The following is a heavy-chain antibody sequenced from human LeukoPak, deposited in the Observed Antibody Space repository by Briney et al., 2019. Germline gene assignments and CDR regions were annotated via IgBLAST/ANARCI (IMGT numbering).Heavy chain of an antibody. Sequence: SETLSLTCTVSGGSISSSIYYWGWIRQPPGKGLEWIGSIYYTGSTYYNPSLKSRVTMSVDTSNNRFSLKLSSVTAADTAVYYCARGVLDYFASGTYYNFDSWGQGALVTVSS. V-gene: IGHV4-39*07. CDR3: ARGVLDYFASGTYYNFDS. CDR2: IYYTGST. J-gene: IGHJ4*02. CDR1: GGSISSSIYY. D-gene: IGHD3-10*01.